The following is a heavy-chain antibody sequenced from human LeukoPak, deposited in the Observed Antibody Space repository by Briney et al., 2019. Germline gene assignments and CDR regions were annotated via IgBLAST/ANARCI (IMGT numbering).Heavy chain of an antibody. V-gene: IGHV3-21*01. CDR2: ISSSSSYI. J-gene: IGHJ4*02. D-gene: IGHD2-2*01. CDR1: GFTFSSYS. CDR3: ARVLWDIVVVPAAIDY. Sequence: PGGSLRLSCAASGFTFSSYSMNWVRQAPGKGLEWVSSISSSSSYIYYADSVKGRFTIYRDNAKNSLYLQMNSLGAEDTAVYYCARVLWDIVVVPAAIDYWDQGTLVTVSS.